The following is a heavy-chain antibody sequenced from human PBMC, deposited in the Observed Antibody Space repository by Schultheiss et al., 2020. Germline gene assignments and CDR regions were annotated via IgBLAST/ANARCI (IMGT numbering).Heavy chain of an antibody. J-gene: IGHJ6*02. V-gene: IGHV4-30-2*01. CDR1: GGSISSGGYS. Sequence: SETLSLTCAVSGGSISSGGYSWSWIRQPPGKGLEWIGYIYHSGSTNYNPSLKSRVTISVDTSKNQFSLKLSSVTAEDTALYYCAKDISAGGYYYYGMDVWGQGTTVTVSS. CDR3: AKDISAGGYYYYGMDV. CDR2: IYHSGST. D-gene: IGHD2-8*02.